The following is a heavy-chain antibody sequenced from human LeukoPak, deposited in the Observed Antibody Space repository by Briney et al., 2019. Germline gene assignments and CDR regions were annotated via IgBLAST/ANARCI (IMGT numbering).Heavy chain of an antibody. CDR2: IKQDGSEK. V-gene: IGHV3-7*01. CDR1: GFTVSSNY. J-gene: IGHJ4*02. CDR3: ARDPEGAGSFNDY. D-gene: IGHD1-26*01. Sequence: GGSLRLSCAASGFTVSSNYMSWVRQAPGKGLEWVANIKQDGSEKYYVDSVKGRFTISRDNAKNSLYLQMNSLRAEDTAVYYCARDPEGAGSFNDYWGQGTLVTVSS.